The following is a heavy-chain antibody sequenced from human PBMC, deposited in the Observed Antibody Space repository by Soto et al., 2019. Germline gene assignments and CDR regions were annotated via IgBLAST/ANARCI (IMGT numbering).Heavy chain of an antibody. CDR1: GVSISSGGYS. D-gene: IGHD5-18*01. CDR3: ARGGYSSKYYFYYGMDV. CDR2: IFHSGST. V-gene: IGHV4-30-2*01. Sequence: SETLSLTCAVSGVSISSGGYSWRWIRQPPGKGLEWIGYIFHSGSTYYNPSLKSRVTITVDTSKNQFSLKLSSVTAADTAVYYCARGGYSSKYYFYYGMDVWGQGTTVTVSS. J-gene: IGHJ6*02.